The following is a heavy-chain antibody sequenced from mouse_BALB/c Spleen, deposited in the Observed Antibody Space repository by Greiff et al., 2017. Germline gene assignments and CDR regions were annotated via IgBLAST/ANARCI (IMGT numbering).Heavy chain of an antibody. Sequence: EVHLVESGAELVKPGASVKLSCTASGFNIKDTYMHWVKQRPEQGLEWIGRIDPANGNTKYDPKFQGKATITADTSSNTAYLQLSSLTSEDTAVYYCARDSSGYVFAYWGQGTLVTVSA. D-gene: IGHD3-2*01. V-gene: IGHV14-3*02. J-gene: IGHJ3*01. CDR3: ARDSSGYVFAY. CDR1: GFNIKDTY. CDR2: IDPANGNT.